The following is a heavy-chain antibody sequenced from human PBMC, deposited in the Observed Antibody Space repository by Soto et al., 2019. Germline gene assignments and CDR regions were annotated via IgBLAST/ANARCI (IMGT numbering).Heavy chain of an antibody. CDR1: GFTFSDYY. CDR3: EKLVNTEAAGTFDY. D-gene: IGHD6-13*01. Sequence: GGSLRLSCAASGFTFSDYYMTWIRQAPGRGLEWVSYISGSGADKSYADSVKGRFTISRDNADNSLFLQMNSLRAEDTAVYYCEKLVNTEAAGTFDYWGQGTLVTVSS. V-gene: IGHV3-11*01. CDR2: ISGSGADK. J-gene: IGHJ4*02.